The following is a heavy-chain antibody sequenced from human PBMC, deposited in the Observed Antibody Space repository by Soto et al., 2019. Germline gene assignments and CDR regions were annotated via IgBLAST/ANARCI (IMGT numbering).Heavy chain of an antibody. D-gene: IGHD5-18*01. CDR1: VFTVSSYT. V-gene: IGHV3-30-3*01. CDR3: AGSLWIQGDYYYGMDV. CDR2: ISYDGSNK. Sequence: GGSLRHWCAASVFTVSSYTMHWFRQAPGKGLEWVAVISYDGSNKYYADSVKGRFTISRDNSKNTLYLQMNSLRAEDTAVYYCAGSLWIQGDYYYGMDVWGQGTTVTVSS. J-gene: IGHJ6*02.